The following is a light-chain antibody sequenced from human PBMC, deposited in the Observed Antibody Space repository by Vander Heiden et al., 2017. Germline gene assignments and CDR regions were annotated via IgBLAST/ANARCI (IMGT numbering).Light chain of an antibody. V-gene: IGKV2-28*01. Sequence: DIVMTQSPLSLHVTPGEPASISCRSSQSILHSNGYNYLDWYLQKPGQSPQLLIYLGSNRASGVPDRFSGSGSGTDFTLKISRVEAEDVGVYYCMQALQTPYTFGGGTKVEIK. CDR2: LGS. J-gene: IGKJ4*01. CDR1: QSILHSNGYNY. CDR3: MQALQTPYT.